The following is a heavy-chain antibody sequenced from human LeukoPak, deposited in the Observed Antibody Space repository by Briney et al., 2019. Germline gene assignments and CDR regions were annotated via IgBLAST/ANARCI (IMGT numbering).Heavy chain of an antibody. D-gene: IGHD6-19*01. CDR2: ISGSGGST. CDR3: AKMAERQWLEGYDAFDI. V-gene: IGHV3-23*01. Sequence: GGSLRLSCAASGFTFSSYAMSWVRQAPGKGLEWVSAISGSGGSTYYADSVKGRFTISRDNSKNTLYLQMNSLRAEDTAVYYCAKMAERQWLEGYDAFDIWGQGTMVTVSS. CDR1: GFTFSSYA. J-gene: IGHJ3*02.